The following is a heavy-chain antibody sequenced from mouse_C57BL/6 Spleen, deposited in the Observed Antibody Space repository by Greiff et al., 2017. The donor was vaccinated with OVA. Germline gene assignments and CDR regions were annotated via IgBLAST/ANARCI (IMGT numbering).Heavy chain of an antibody. CDR1: GYTFTSYW. Sequence: VQLQQPGTELVKPGASVKLSCKASGYTFTSYWMHWVKQRPGQGLEWIGNINPSNGGTNYNEKFKSKATLTVDKSSSTAYMQLSSLTSEDSAVYYCARSRGMVTTYFDVWGTGTTVTVSS. CDR2: INPSNGGT. D-gene: IGHD2-2*01. J-gene: IGHJ1*03. V-gene: IGHV1-53*01. CDR3: ARSRGMVTTYFDV.